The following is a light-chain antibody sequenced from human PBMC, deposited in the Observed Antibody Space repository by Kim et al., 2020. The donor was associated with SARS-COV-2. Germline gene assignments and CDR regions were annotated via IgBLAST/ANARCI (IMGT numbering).Light chain of an antibody. Sequence: DIQMTQSPSSLSASVGDRVTITCRASQSVSSHLNWYQQKPGKAPKLLIYAASTLQSEVPLRFSGSTSGTDFTLTVSSLQPEDFATYFCQQSYSTPYTFGQGTKLEI. V-gene: IGKV1-39*01. CDR2: AAS. CDR3: QQSYSTPYT. CDR1: QSVSSH. J-gene: IGKJ2*01.